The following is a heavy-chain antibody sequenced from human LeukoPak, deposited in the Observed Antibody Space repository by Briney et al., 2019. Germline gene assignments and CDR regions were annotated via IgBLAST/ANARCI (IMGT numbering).Heavy chain of an antibody. CDR3: ARVRRSGWFRIDY. D-gene: IGHD6-19*01. Sequence: ASVKVSCKASGYTFTSYYMHWVRQAPGQGLEWMGWINPNSGGTNYAQKFQGRVTMTRDTSISTAYMELSRLRSDDTAVYYCARVRRSGWFRIDYWGQGTLVTVSS. J-gene: IGHJ4*02. CDR2: INPNSGGT. CDR1: GYTFTSYY. V-gene: IGHV1-2*02.